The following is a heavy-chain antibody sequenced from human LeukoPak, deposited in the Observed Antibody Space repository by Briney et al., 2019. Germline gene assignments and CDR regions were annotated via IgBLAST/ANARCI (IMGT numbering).Heavy chain of an antibody. Sequence: GESLKISCKGSGYSFTNYWIGWVRQMPGKGLEWMGIIYPGDSDTRYSPSFQGQVTISADKSISTAYLQWSSLKASDTAMYYCARPYCSGGSCFEYFQHWGQGTPVTVSS. CDR3: ARPYCSGGSCFEYFQH. D-gene: IGHD2-15*01. CDR2: IYPGDSDT. V-gene: IGHV5-51*01. CDR1: GYSFTNYW. J-gene: IGHJ1*01.